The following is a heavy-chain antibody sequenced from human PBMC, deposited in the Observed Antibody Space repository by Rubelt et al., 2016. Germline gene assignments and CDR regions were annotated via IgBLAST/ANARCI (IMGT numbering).Heavy chain of an antibody. V-gene: IGHV3-30*04. CDR2: ISYDGSNK. D-gene: IGHD1-14*01. J-gene: IGHJ6*02. CDR3: ARVRYNYYGMDV. Sequence: GKGLEWVAVISYDGSNKYYADSMKGRFTISRDNSKNTLYLQMNSLRAEDTAVYYCARVRYNYYGMDVWGQGTTVTVSS.